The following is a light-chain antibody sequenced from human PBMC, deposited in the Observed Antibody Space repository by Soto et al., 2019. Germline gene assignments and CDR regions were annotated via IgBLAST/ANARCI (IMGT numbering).Light chain of an antibody. Sequence: QSVVTQPPSVSGTPGQRVTIFCSGRRSNIGSNLVYWYQQLPGTAPKLLIFSNDQRPSGVPDRFSGSRSGTSASLAISGLRSEDEGDYHCSSWDDNLDAVVFGAGTKVTVL. J-gene: IGLJ1*01. V-gene: IGLV1-47*02. CDR3: SSWDDNLDAVV. CDR2: SND. CDR1: RSNIGSNL.